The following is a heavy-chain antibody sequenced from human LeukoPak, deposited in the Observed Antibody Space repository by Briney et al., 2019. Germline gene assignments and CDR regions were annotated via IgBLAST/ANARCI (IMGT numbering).Heavy chain of an antibody. CDR1: GGTFSSYA. V-gene: IGHV1-69*13. J-gene: IGHJ5*02. CDR2: IIPIFGTA. CDR3: ARVPPEGGHNWFDP. Sequence: ASVKVSCKASGGTFSSYAISWVRQAPGQGLEWMGGIIPIFGTANYAQKFQGRVTITADESTSTAYMELSSLRSEDTAVYYCARVPPEGGHNWFDPWGQGTLVTVSS. D-gene: IGHD1-26*01.